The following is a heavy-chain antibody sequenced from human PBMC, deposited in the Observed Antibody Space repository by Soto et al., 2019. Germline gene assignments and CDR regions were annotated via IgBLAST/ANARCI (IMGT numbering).Heavy chain of an antibody. V-gene: IGHV1-3*01. Sequence: ASVKVSCKASGYTFTSYAMHWVRQAPGQRLEWMGWINAGNGNTKYSQKFQGRVTITRDTSASTAYTELSSLRSEDTAVYYCARDAEPCSSTSCEPDWFDPWGQGTLVTVSS. CDR3: ARDAEPCSSTSCEPDWFDP. D-gene: IGHD2-2*01. CDR1: GYTFTSYA. J-gene: IGHJ5*02. CDR2: INAGNGNT.